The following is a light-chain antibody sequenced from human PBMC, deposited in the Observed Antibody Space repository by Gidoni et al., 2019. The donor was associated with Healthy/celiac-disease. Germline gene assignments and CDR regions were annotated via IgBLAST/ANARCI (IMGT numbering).Light chain of an antibody. CDR1: QGISSY. J-gene: IGKJ2*01. CDR3: QQYSSYPYT. V-gene: IGKV1-8*01. CDR2: AAY. Sequence: AIRITQSPSSLSASTGDRVTITCRASQGISSYLAWYQQKPGKAPKLLIYAAYTLQRGVPSRFSGSGSGIDFTLTISCLQSEDFATYYCQQYSSYPYTFGQGTKLEIK.